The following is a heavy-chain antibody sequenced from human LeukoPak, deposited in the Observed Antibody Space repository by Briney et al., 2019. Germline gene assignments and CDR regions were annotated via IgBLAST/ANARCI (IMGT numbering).Heavy chain of an antibody. CDR3: TTDGVGIEGATFDY. CDR1: GFTFSDSA. D-gene: IGHD1-26*01. Sequence: GGSPRLSCAASGFTFSDSAIHWVRQTSGKGLEWIGHIRSKPLNYATAYGASVKGRFTISRDDSKNTAYLQMNSLKTEDTAVYYCTTDGVGIEGATFDYWGQGILVTVSS. J-gene: IGHJ4*02. V-gene: IGHV3-73*01. CDR2: IRSKPLNYAT.